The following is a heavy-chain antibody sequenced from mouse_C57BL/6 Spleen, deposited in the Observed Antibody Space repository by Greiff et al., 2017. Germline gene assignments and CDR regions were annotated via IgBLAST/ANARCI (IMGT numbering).Heavy chain of an antibody. V-gene: IGHV6-6*01. CDR3: TKRVLPYWYFDV. CDR2: IRNKANNHAT. CDR1: GFTFSDAW. D-gene: IGHD1-1*01. J-gene: IGHJ1*03. Sequence: EVMLVESGGGLVQPGGSMKLSCAASGFTFSDAWMDWVRQSPGKGLEWVAEIRNKANNHATYYAESVKGRFTISRVDSKSSVYLQMNSLRAEDSGIYDCTKRVLPYWYFDVWGTGTTVTVAS.